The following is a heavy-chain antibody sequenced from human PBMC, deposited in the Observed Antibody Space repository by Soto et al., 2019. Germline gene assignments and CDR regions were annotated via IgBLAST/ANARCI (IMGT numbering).Heavy chain of an antibody. CDR3: AKDLEWLLTYYYYYYGMDV. CDR1: GFTFSSYG. D-gene: IGHD3-3*01. V-gene: IGHV3-30*18. J-gene: IGHJ6*02. CDR2: ISYDGSNK. Sequence: PGGSLRLSCAASGFTFSSYGMHWVRQAPGKGLEWVAVISYDGSNKYYADSAKGRFTISRDNSKNTLYLQMNSLGAEDTAVYYCAKDLEWLLTYYYYYYGMDVWGQGTTVTVSS.